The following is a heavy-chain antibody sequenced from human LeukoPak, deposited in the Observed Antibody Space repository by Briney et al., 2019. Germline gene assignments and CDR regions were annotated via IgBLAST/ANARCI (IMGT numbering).Heavy chain of an antibody. D-gene: IGHD3-22*01. Sequence: SETLSLTCAVSGGSISGYYWSWIRQPPGKGLEWIGYIYYSGSTNYNPSLKSRVTISVDTSKNQFSLKLSSVTAADTAVYYCAIVCDYYDSSGYLGFDYWGQGTLVTVSS. J-gene: IGHJ4*02. CDR2: IYYSGST. CDR3: AIVCDYYDSSGYLGFDY. V-gene: IGHV4-59*01. CDR1: GGSISGYY.